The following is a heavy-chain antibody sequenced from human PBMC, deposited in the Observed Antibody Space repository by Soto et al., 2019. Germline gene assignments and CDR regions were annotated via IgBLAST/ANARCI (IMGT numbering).Heavy chain of an antibody. CDR2: ISAYNGNT. J-gene: IGHJ5*02. CDR1: GYTFTSYG. D-gene: IGHD2-15*01. CDR3: ARDGVRYCSGGSCHHWFDP. V-gene: IGHV1-18*04. Sequence: ASVKVSCKASGYTFTSYGISWVRQAPGQGLEWMGWISAYNGNTNYAQKLQGRVTMTTDTSTSTAYMELRSLRSEDTAVYYCARDGVRYCSGGSCHHWFDPWGPGTLVTVSS.